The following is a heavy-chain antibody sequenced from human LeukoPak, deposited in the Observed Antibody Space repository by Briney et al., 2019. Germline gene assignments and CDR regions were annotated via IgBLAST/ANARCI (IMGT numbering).Heavy chain of an antibody. CDR3: ALLGGGPPMATPDF. CDR2: LYHGGST. Sequence: SETLSLTCIVSGCSISSSHYWGWIRQSPGKGLEWIGTLYHGGSTQYNPSLRSRLTISGDTSKNQFSLELSSVTAADTAVYYCALLGGGPPMATPDFWGQGTLVTVSS. D-gene: IGHD3-10*01. J-gene: IGHJ4*02. CDR1: GCSISSSHY. V-gene: IGHV4-38-2*02.